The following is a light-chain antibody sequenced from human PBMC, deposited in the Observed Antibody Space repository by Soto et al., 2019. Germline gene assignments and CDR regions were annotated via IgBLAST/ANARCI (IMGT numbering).Light chain of an antibody. CDR3: QQSYALVRT. J-gene: IGKJ4*01. Sequence: IQLTQSPSFLSASVGDRVTTTCRASQGTSSYLAWFQQKPGRAPKLLIYGASTLQSGVPARFSGSGVETDFTLTITSLQPEDFGIYYCQQSYALVRTFGGGTKVDIK. CDR2: GAS. CDR1: QGTSSY. V-gene: IGKV1-39*01.